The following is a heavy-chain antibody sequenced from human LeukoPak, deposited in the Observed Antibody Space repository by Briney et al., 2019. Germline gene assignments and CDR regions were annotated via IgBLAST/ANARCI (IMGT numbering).Heavy chain of an antibody. D-gene: IGHD6-6*01. CDR2: IYSGGST. CDR3: ARASVHGAFDI. CDR1: GFTVSSNY. V-gene: IGHV3-53*01. J-gene: IGHJ3*02. Sequence: PGGSLRLSCAASGFTVSSNYMSWVRQAPRKGLEWVSVIYSGGSTYYADSVKGRFTISRDNSKNTLYLQMNSLRAEDTAVYYCARASVHGAFDIWGQGTMVTVSS.